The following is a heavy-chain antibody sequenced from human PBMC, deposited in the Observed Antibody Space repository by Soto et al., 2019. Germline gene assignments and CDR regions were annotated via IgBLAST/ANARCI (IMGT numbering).Heavy chain of an antibody. CDR1: GGSITSTNW. V-gene: IGHV4-4*02. CDR2: IYHSGTT. D-gene: IGHD6-13*01. CDR3: AKDRGIGVAGS. Sequence: QVQLQESGPGLVKPSGTLSLTCAVSGGSITSTNWWSWVRQPPGKGLEWIGEIYHSGTTNYNPSLKSRVTISVDKSKNQYSLKVISVTAADTAVYYCAKDRGIGVAGSWGQGTLVTVSS. J-gene: IGHJ5*02.